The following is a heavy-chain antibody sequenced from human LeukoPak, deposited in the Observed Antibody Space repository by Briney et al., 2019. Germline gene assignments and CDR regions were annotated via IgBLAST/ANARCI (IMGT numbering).Heavy chain of an antibody. Sequence: GGSLRLSCAASGFTFSDYYMSWVRQAPGKGLEWVANIQQDGSEKYYVDSVKDRFTISRDNAKNSLYLQMNSLRAEDTAMFYCARAQKYGDLDYWGQGTLVTVSS. CDR3: ARAQKYGDLDY. CDR2: IQQDGSEK. D-gene: IGHD4-17*01. J-gene: IGHJ4*02. V-gene: IGHV3-7*01. CDR1: GFTFSDYY.